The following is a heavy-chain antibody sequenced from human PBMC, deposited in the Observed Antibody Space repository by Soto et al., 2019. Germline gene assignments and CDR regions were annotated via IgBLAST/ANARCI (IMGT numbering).Heavy chain of an antibody. CDR3: ARDRGMGATV. J-gene: IGHJ4*02. CDR1: GFIFNRFN. Sequence: GESLRLSCAASGFIFNRFNMNWVRQAPGKGLECVSSINRSSSDIYYADSVKGRFTISRDNAKNSLYLQMNSLRAEDTAVYYCARDRGMGATVWGQGTLVTVSS. V-gene: IGHV3-21*01. D-gene: IGHD1-26*01. CDR2: INRSSSDI.